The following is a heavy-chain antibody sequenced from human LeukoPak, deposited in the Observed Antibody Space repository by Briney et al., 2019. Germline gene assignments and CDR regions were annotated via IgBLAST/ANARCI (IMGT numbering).Heavy chain of an antibody. V-gene: IGHV3-23*01. CDR2: ISGIGDT. D-gene: IGHD5-12*01. CDR1: GFTFSTDG. Sequence: GGSLRLSCVASGFTFSTDGMSWVRQAPGKGLEWVSSISGIGDTYYADSVKGRFTISRDNSENTLYLQMNSLRAEDTAVYYCARDTVATIPYYYYYMDVWGKGTTVTISS. J-gene: IGHJ6*03. CDR3: ARDTVATIPYYYYYMDV.